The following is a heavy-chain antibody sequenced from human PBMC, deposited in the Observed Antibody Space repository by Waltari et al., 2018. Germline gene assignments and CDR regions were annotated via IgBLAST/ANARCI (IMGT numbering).Heavy chain of an antibody. J-gene: IGHJ6*02. CDR2: FDPEDGET. CDR1: GYSLTDLS. Sequence: QVQLVQSGAEVRKPGASVKISCKVSGYSLTDLSIHWVRQTPGKGLEWMGGFDPEDGETIYAREFQCRVTVSEDTSADTAYMILSNLRSEDTALYYCATPLAAASPSDHYYYYGLDVWGQGTTVTVSS. CDR3: ATPLAAASPSDHYYYYGLDV. D-gene: IGHD2-15*01. V-gene: IGHV1-24*01.